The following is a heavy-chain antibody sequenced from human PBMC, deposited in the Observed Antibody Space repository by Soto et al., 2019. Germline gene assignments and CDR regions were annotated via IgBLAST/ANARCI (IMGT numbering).Heavy chain of an antibody. D-gene: IGHD2-2*01. V-gene: IGHV4-30-2*01. CDR3: ARGPYYAPYDY. J-gene: IGHJ4*02. CDR1: GGSISSGGYS. CDR2: IYHSGST. Sequence: QLQLQESGSGLVKPSQTLSLTCAVSGGSISSGGYSWSWIRQPPGKGLEWIGYIYHSGSTYYNPALKGXXTXSVXRSKNQFSLKLSSVTAADTAVYYCARGPYYAPYDYWGQGTLVTVSS.